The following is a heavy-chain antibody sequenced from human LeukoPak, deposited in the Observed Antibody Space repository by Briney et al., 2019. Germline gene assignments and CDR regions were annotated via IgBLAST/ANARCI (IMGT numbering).Heavy chain of an antibody. CDR2: IYHSGST. CDR1: GGSISRGNYY. D-gene: IGHD6-25*01. J-gene: IGHJ3*02. Sequence: SETLSLTCTVSGGSISRGNYYWGWIRQSPGKGLEWIGSIYHSGSTYYNPSLKSRVTISVDTSKNQFSLKLSSVTAADTAVYYCARRDAASDAFDIWGQGTMVTVSS. CDR3: ARRDAASDAFDI. V-gene: IGHV4-39*07.